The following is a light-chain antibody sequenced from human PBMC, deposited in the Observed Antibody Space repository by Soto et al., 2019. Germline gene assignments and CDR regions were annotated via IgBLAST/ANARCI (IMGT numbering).Light chain of an antibody. V-gene: IGKV3-20*01. CDR2: GAS. J-gene: IGKJ3*01. CDR1: QSVSSSY. CDR3: QPYGRSPLFT. Sequence: EIVLTQSPGTLSLSPGERATLSCRASQSVSSSYLAWYQQKPGQAPRLLIYGASSRVTGIPDRFSGSGSGTDFTLTISRLEPEDFAVYYCQPYGRSPLFTFGPGTKVDI.